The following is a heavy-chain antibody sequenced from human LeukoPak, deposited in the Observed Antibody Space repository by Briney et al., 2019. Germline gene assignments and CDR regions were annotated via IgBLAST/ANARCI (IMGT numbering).Heavy chain of an antibody. Sequence: SETLSLTCTVSGGSISSYYWSWIRQPPGKGLEWIGYIYYSGTTNYNPSLKSRVTISVDTSKNQFSLKLSSVTAADTAVYYCARQPTKDDYGDYYFDYWGQGTLVTVSS. D-gene: IGHD4-17*01. CDR1: GGSISSYY. CDR2: IYYSGTT. V-gene: IGHV4-59*08. CDR3: ARQPTKDDYGDYYFDY. J-gene: IGHJ4*02.